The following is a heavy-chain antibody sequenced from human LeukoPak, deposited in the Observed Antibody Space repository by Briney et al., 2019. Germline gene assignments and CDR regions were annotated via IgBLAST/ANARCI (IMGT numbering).Heavy chain of an antibody. CDR1: GFSFSYYW. CDR3: LRVDDTNGHNWFDP. CDR2: IIGDGTRT. V-gene: IGHV3-74*01. Sequence: GGSLRLSCAASGFSFSYYWMHWVRQGSGKGPVWVSRIIGDGTRTDYADSVKGRLTISRDNAKSTLYLQMNSLTVEDTAVYYCLRVDDTNGHNWFDPWGQGTLVTVSS. J-gene: IGHJ5*02. D-gene: IGHD2-8*01.